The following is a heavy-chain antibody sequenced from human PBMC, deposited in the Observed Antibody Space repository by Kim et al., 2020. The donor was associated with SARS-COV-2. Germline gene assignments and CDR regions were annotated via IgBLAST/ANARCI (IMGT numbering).Heavy chain of an antibody. CDR1: ESSFGRHH. Sequence: GGSLRLSCTASESSFGRHHMHWVRQAPGRGLEWVAVIEHDGSKQYYAESMKGRFTISRDNARNMLFLQMNSLRAEDTALYYCARFFD. V-gene: IGHV3-33*03. J-gene: IGHJ4*01. D-gene: IGHD3-3*01. CDR2: IEHDGSKQ. CDR3: ARFFD.